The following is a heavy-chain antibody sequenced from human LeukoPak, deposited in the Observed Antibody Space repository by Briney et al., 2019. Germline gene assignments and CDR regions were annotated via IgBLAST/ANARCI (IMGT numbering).Heavy chain of an antibody. CDR1: GFTFSSYA. J-gene: IGHJ4*02. Sequence: GGSLRLSCAASGFTFSSYAMHWVRQAPGKGLEWVAVISYYGSNKYYADSVKGRFTISRDNSKNTLYLQMNSLRAEDTAVYYCAREWSVYPRSSSGWPFDYWGQGTLVTVSS. CDR2: ISYYGSNK. CDR3: AREWSVYPRSSSGWPFDY. D-gene: IGHD6-19*01. V-gene: IGHV3-30*04.